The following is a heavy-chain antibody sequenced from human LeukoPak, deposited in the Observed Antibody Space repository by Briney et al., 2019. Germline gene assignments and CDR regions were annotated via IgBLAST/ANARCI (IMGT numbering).Heavy chain of an antibody. D-gene: IGHD3-10*01. J-gene: IGHJ6*03. V-gene: IGHV3-7*01. CDR1: GFTFSSYN. CDR3: ARAGFGGQSYYYMDV. CDR2: IKQDGSEK. Sequence: PGGSLRLSCAASGFTFSSYNMNWVRQAPGKGLEWVANIKQDGSEKYYVDSVKGRFTISRDNAKNSLYLQMNSLRAEDTAVYYCARAGFGGQSYYYMDVWGKGTTVTVSS.